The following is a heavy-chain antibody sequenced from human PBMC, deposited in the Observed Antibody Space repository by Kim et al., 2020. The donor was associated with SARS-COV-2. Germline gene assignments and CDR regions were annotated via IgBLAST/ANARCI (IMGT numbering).Heavy chain of an antibody. Sequence: SVKVSCKASGGTSDSYGISWVRQAPGQGLEWMGKIIPMFDLTNHAQKFQGRLTITADKSTSTAYMELSSLRSEDTAVYYCARDRITGSTWGYMDVWGKG. V-gene: IGHV1-69*04. D-gene: IGHD1-7*01. CDR2: IIPMFDLT. J-gene: IGHJ6*03. CDR3: ARDRITGSTWGYMDV. CDR1: GGTSDSYG.